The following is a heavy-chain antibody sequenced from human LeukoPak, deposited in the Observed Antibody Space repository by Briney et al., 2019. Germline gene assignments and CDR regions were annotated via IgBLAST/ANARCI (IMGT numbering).Heavy chain of an antibody. D-gene: IGHD3-10*01. CDR2: IKQDGSEK. V-gene: IGHV3-7*01. CDR3: ARDQYGSGSYYNSYYYYYGMDV. J-gene: IGHJ6*02. CDR1: GFTFSSYW. Sequence: GGSLRLSCAASGFTFSSYWMGWVRQAPGKGLEWVANIKQDGSEKYYVDSVKGRFTISRDNAKNSLYLQMNSLRAEDTAVYYCARDQYGSGSYYNSYYYYYGMDVWGQGTTVTVSS.